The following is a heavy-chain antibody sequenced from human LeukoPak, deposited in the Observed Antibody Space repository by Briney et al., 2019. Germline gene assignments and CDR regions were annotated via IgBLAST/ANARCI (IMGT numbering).Heavy chain of an antibody. V-gene: IGHV4-34*01. CDR1: GGSFSGYY. CDR2: INHSGST. J-gene: IGHJ4*02. CDR3: ARLRATLTVVVTLFDS. D-gene: IGHD3-22*01. Sequence: PSETLSLTCAVYGGSFSGYYGSWIRQPPGKGLEWIGEINHSGSTNYNPSLKSRVTISGDPSKNQFSLKLSSVTAADTAVYYCARLRATLTVVVTLFDSWGQGTLVTVSS.